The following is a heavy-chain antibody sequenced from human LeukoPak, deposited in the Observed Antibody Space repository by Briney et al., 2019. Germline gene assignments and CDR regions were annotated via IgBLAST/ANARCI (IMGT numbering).Heavy chain of an antibody. Sequence: SETLSLTCTVSGYSISSGYYWGWIRQPPGKGLEWIGSIYHTGSTYYNPSLKSRVTISVDTSKNQFSLKLSSVTAADTAVYYCARQDFWSGYYTGWFDPWGQGTLVTVSS. J-gene: IGHJ5*02. CDR1: GYSISSGYY. CDR3: ARQDFWSGYYTGWFDP. D-gene: IGHD3-3*01. CDR2: IYHTGST. V-gene: IGHV4-38-2*02.